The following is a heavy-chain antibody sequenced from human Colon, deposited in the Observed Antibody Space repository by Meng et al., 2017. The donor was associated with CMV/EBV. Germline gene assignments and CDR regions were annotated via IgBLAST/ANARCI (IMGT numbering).Heavy chain of an antibody. D-gene: IGHD2-15*01. CDR2: ISSSDGTK. Sequence: GESLKISCAASRFTFSNYNMSWVRQAPGKGLEWISYISSSDGTKYYADSVKGRFIISRDKAKDSVFLQMNSLRVEDTVIYYCLRALRAPFARDYWGRGTPVTVSS. CDR3: LRALRAPFARDY. CDR1: RFTFSNYN. J-gene: IGHJ4*02. V-gene: IGHV3-48*01.